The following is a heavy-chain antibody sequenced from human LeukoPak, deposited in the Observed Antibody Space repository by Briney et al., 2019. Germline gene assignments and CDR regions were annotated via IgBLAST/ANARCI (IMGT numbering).Heavy chain of an antibody. Sequence: SQTLSLTCTVSGGSISSGDYYWSWIRQHPGKGLEWIGYIYYSGSTYYNPSLKSRVTISVDTSKNQFSLKLSSVTAADTAVYYCARAIPAVVGATTPYFDYWGQGTLVTVSS. V-gene: IGHV4-31*03. CDR2: IYYSGST. CDR1: GGSISSGDYY. D-gene: IGHD1-26*01. J-gene: IGHJ4*02. CDR3: ARAIPAVVGATTPYFDY.